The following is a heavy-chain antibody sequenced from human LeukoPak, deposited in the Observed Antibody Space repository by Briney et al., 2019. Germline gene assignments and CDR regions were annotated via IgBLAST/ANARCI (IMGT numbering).Heavy chain of an antibody. D-gene: IGHD3-22*01. CDR3: ATQLDSIGYKSGFIIN. CDR2: IYYSGNP. Sequence: SETLCLTCSVSGGSISSKPYYWGWIRQSPGKGLQWVGSIYYSGNPFYNPSLKSRATLYVDTSKNQFSLRLDSVTAADTALYYCATQLDSIGYKSGFIINWGPGRLVTVSS. CDR1: GGSISSKPYY. V-gene: IGHV4-39*01. J-gene: IGHJ4*01.